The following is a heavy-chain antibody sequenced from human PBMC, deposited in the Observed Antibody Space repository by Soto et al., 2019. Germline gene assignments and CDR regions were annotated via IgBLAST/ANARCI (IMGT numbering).Heavy chain of an antibody. CDR3: AKDLSMGWLSSYYYGMDV. CDR1: GFTFSSYA. D-gene: IGHD3-3*01. V-gene: IGHV3-23*01. CDR2: ISGSGGST. J-gene: IGHJ6*02. Sequence: PGGSLRLSCAASGFTFSSYAMSWVRQAPGKGLEWVSAISGSGGSTYYADSVKGRFTISRDNSKNTLYLQMNSLRAEDTAVYYCAKDLSMGWLSSYYYGMDVWGRGTTVTVSS.